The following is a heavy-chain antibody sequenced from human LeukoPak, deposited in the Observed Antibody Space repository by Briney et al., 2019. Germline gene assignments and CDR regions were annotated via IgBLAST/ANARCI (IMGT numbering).Heavy chain of an antibody. J-gene: IGHJ3*02. CDR3: ARTTTAMVSFAFDI. D-gene: IGHD5-18*01. CDR2: IKQDGSEK. Sequence: GGSLRLSCAASGFTFSSYWMSWVRQAPGKGLEWVANIKQDGSEKYYVDSVKGRFTISRDNAKNSLYLQMNSLRAEDTAVYYCARTTTAMVSFAFDIWGQGTTVTVSS. CDR1: GFTFSSYW. V-gene: IGHV3-7*01.